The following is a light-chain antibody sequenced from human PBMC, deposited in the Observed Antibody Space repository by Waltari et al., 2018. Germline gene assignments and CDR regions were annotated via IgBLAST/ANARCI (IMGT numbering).Light chain of an antibody. CDR3: MQGTHWPYT. CDR1: QSLVHSDGNTH. CDR2: RVS. J-gene: IGKJ2*01. V-gene: IGKV2-30*02. Sequence: DVVMTQSPLTLPVTLGQPASISCKSSQSLVHSDGNTHLNWFQQRPGQSPRRLIYRVSSRDSGVPDRFSVSGSGTDFTLKISRVEAEDVGVYYCMQGTHWPYTFGQGTKLDIK.